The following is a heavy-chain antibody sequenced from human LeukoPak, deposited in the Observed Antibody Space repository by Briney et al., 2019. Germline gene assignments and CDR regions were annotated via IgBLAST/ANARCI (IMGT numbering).Heavy chain of an antibody. CDR2: LYPSGST. D-gene: IGHD2/OR15-2a*01. CDR3: ASGYYPFEY. J-gene: IGHJ4*02. CDR1: GGSISSYY. V-gene: IGHV4-59*01. Sequence: SETLSLTCTVSGGSISSYYWSWIRQPPGKGLEWIGLLYPSGSTNYNPSLKSRVTISVDTSRTQFSLKLSSVTAADTAVYYCASGYYPFEYWGQGTLVTVSS.